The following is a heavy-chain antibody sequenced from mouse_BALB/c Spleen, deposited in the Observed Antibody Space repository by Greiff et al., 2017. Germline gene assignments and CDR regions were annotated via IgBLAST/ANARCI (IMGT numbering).Heavy chain of an antibody. CDR3: ARDLYYYGSSPAWFAY. J-gene: IGHJ3*01. V-gene: IGHV3-6*02. CDR1: GYSITSGYY. D-gene: IGHD1-1*01. Sequence: EVHLVESGPGLVKPSQSLSLTCSVTGYSITSGYYWNWIRQFPGNKLEWMGYISYDGSNNYNPSLKNRISITRDTSKNQFFLKLNSVTTEDTATYYCARDLYYYGSSPAWFAYWGQGTLVTVSA. CDR2: ISYDGSN.